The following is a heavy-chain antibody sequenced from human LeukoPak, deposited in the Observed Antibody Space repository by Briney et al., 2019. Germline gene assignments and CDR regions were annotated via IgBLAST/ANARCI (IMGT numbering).Heavy chain of an antibody. Sequence: AGGSLRLSCAASGFTFSSYAMSWVRQAPGKGLEWVSAIRGSGGNTFYADSVKARFTISRDNSKNTLYLQMNSLRPEDRAVYCCAKEYYDSIAPFDPWGQGTLVSVSS. CDR1: GFTFSSYA. V-gene: IGHV3-23*01. D-gene: IGHD3-22*01. J-gene: IGHJ5*02. CDR2: IRGSGGNT. CDR3: AKEYYDSIAPFDP.